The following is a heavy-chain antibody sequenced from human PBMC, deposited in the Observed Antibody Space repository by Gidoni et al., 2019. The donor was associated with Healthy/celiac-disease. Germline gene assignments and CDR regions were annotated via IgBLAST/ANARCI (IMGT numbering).Heavy chain of an antibody. CDR3: ARGGGREWLL. Sequence: QVQLQESGPGLVKPSETLSLTCTVSGGSISSYYWSWIRQPPGKGLEWIGYIYYSGSTNYNPSLKSRVTISVDTSKNQFSLKLSSVTAADTAVYYCARGGGREWLLWGQGTLVTVSS. D-gene: IGHD3-3*01. J-gene: IGHJ4*02. CDR1: GGSISSYY. V-gene: IGHV4-59*01. CDR2: IYYSGST.